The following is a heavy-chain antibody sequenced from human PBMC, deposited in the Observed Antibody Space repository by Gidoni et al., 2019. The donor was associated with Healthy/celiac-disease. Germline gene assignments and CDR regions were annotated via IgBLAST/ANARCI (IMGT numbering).Heavy chain of an antibody. Sequence: VQLQESGPGLVKPSETLSLTCTVSNGSVSSDKYYWNWIRQPPGKGLEWIGYINYSGSTKYNPSLKSRVAMSVDTSKNQFSLKLRSVTAADTALYFCARDDARDGYGHWGQGTLVTVSS. D-gene: IGHD5-12*01. V-gene: IGHV4-61*01. CDR3: ARDDARDGYGH. CDR2: INYSGST. CDR1: NGSVSSDKYY. J-gene: IGHJ4*02.